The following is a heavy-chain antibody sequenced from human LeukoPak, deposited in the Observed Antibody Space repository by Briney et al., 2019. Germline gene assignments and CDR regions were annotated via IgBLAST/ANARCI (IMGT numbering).Heavy chain of an antibody. Sequence: ASVKVSCKASGYTFTSYAMHWVRQAPGQRLEWMGWISAYNGNTNYAQKLQGRVTMTTDTSTSTAYMELRSLRSDDTAVYYCAREYGSGSSDYWGQGTLVTVSS. D-gene: IGHD3-10*01. CDR1: GYTFTSYA. CDR3: AREYGSGSSDY. V-gene: IGHV1-18*01. J-gene: IGHJ4*02. CDR2: ISAYNGNT.